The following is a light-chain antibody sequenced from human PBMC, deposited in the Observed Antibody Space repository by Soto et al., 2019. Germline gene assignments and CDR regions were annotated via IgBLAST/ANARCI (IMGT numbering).Light chain of an antibody. Sequence: QSALTQPASVSGSPGQSITISCTGTSSDTVAYKYVSWYQQYPGKAPKVLIYEVSNRPSGVSYRFSGSKSGNTASLAISGLQAEDEADYYCSSYTGSSAVVFGGGTKVTVL. CDR2: EVS. CDR1: SSDTVAYKY. V-gene: IGLV2-14*01. CDR3: SSYTGSSAVV. J-gene: IGLJ2*01.